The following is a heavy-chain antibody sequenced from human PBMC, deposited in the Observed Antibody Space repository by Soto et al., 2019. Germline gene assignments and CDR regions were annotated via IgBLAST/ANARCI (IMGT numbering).Heavy chain of an antibody. J-gene: IGHJ4*02. CDR2: ISGSGGST. Sequence: GGSLILSCAASGFTFSSYAMSWVRQAPGKGLEWVSAISGSGGSTYYADSVKGRFTISRDNSKNTLYLQMNSLRAEDTAVYYCANTPYSYGPTYFDYWGQGTLVTVSS. D-gene: IGHD5-18*01. V-gene: IGHV3-23*01. CDR3: ANTPYSYGPTYFDY. CDR1: GFTFSSYA.